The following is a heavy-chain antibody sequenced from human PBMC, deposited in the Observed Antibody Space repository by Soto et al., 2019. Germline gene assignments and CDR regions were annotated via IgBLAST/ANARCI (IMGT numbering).Heavy chain of an antibody. D-gene: IGHD3-9*01. V-gene: IGHV4-34*01. Sequence: QLQQWGAGLLKPSETLSLTGVVSGGSFSTYYYNWIRQSPGKGLEWIGEINHSGNNNYTPSLKSRVTMSLDTSKNQFSLKLTSVAADDTAVYYCARGGSNDWQVALDIWGQGTMVTVSS. CDR3: ARGGSNDWQVALDI. J-gene: IGHJ3*02. CDR1: GGSFSTYY. CDR2: INHSGNN.